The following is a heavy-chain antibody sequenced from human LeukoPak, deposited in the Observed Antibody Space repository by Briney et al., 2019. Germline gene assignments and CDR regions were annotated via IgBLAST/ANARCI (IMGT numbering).Heavy chain of an antibody. J-gene: IGHJ5*02. CDR1: GGSFSGYY. CDR3: ARGHGGPSNWFDP. V-gene: IGHV4-34*01. D-gene: IGHD3-16*01. CDR2: INHSGST. Sequence: PSETLSLTCAVYGGSFSGYYWSWIRQPPGKGLEWIGEINHSGSTNYNPSLKSRVTISVDTSKNQFSLKLSSVTAADTAMYYCARGHGGPSNWFDPWGQGTLVTVSS.